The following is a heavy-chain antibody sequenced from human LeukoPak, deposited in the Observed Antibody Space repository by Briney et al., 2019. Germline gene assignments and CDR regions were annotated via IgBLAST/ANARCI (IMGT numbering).Heavy chain of an antibody. CDR2: IRYDGSNK. Sequence: EGSLRLSCAASGFTFSSYGMHWVRQAPGKGLEWVAFIRYDGSNKYYADSVKGRFTISRDNSKNTLYLQMNSLRAEDTAVYYCARTPAGRLWSYYYYYMDVWGKGTTVTISS. J-gene: IGHJ6*03. D-gene: IGHD5-18*01. V-gene: IGHV3-30*02. CDR3: ARTPAGRLWSYYYYYMDV. CDR1: GFTFSSYG.